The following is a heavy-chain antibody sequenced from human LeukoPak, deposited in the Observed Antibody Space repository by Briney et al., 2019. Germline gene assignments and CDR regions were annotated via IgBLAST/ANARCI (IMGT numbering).Heavy chain of an antibody. CDR3: ADPGVGY. CDR2: IKQNGSEK. D-gene: IGHD2-8*01. V-gene: IGHV3-7*01. Sequence: GGSLRLSCAASGFTFSSNWMSWVRQAPGKGLEWVANIKQNGSEKSYVDSVKGRFTISRDNAQNSLYLQMNNLRADDTAVYYCADPGVGYWGQGTLVTVSS. CDR1: GFTFSSNW. J-gene: IGHJ4*02.